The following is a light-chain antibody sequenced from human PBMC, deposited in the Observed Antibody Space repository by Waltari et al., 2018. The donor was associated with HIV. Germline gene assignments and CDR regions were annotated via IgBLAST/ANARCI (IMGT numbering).Light chain of an antibody. CDR3: GTWAGSLSV. Sequence: QSVLTQPPSVSAAPGQKVTISCSGSSSNIGNNYVSWYQQLPGTAPKLLIYANNKRPAGIPDRFAGSKSGTSATLGITGLQTGDEADYYCGTWAGSLSVFGTGTKVTVL. V-gene: IGLV1-51*01. J-gene: IGLJ1*01. CDR2: ANN. CDR1: SSNIGNNY.